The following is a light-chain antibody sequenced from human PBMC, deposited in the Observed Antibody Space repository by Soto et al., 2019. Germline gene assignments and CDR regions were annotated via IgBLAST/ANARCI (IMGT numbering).Light chain of an antibody. J-gene: IGKJ5*01. CDR2: GAS. Sequence: NYLAWYQQKPGQAPRLLLFGASKRATGIPDRFSGSGSGRDFTLTISGLQPEDVAVYYWHEVGSSPLISFGQ. CDR1: NY. CDR3: HEVGSSPLIS. V-gene: IGKV3-20*01.